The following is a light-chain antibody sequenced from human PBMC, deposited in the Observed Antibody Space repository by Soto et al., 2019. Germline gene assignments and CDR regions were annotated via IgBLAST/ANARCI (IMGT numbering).Light chain of an antibody. CDR3: QQYYGSPPT. J-gene: IGKJ1*01. CDR1: QSVLFSSNNKNY. Sequence: DIVMTQSPDSLAVSLGGRATINCKSSQSVLFSSNNKNYLAWYQQKPGQPPKLLIYWASTRESGVPDRFSGSGSGTDFTLTISSPQPEDVAVYYCQQYYGSPPTFGHGTKVEIK. V-gene: IGKV4-1*01. CDR2: WAS.